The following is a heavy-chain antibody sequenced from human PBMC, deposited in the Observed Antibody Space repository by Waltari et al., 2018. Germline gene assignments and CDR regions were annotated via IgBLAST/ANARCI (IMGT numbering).Heavy chain of an antibody. Sequence: QVQLQESGPGLVKPSETLSLTCTVPGGSISSHYWSWIRQPPGKGLEWIGYIYYSGSTNYNPSLKSRVTISVDTSKNQFSLKLSSVTAADTAVYYCARGGYRDAFDIWGQGTMVTVSS. D-gene: IGHD5-12*01. CDR1: GGSISSHY. V-gene: IGHV4-59*11. CDR3: ARGGYRDAFDI. CDR2: IYYSGST. J-gene: IGHJ3*02.